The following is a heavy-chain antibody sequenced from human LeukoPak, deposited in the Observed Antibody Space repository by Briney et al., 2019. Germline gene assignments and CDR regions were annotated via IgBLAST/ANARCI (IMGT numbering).Heavy chain of an antibody. Sequence: SETLSLTCTVSGYSISSGYYWGWIRQPPGKGLEWIGSIYHSGSTYYNPSPNSRVTISVDPSKNQFSLKLSSVTAADTAVYYCARDANWSFDYWGQGTLVTVSS. CDR2: IYHSGST. J-gene: IGHJ4*02. CDR3: ARDANWSFDY. V-gene: IGHV4-38-2*02. CDR1: GYSISSGYY. D-gene: IGHD1-20*01.